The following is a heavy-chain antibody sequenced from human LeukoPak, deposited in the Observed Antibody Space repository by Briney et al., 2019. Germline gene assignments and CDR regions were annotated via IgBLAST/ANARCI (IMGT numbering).Heavy chain of an antibody. Sequence: SETLSLTCTVSGGSISSSSYYWGWIRQPPGKGLEWIGSIYYSGSTYYNPSLKSRVTISVDTSKNQFSLKLSSVTAADTAVYYCARSDYYDSGIGYWGQGTLVTVSS. CDR2: IYYSGST. J-gene: IGHJ4*02. CDR1: GGSISSSSYY. D-gene: IGHD3-22*01. V-gene: IGHV4-39*07. CDR3: ARSDYYDSGIGY.